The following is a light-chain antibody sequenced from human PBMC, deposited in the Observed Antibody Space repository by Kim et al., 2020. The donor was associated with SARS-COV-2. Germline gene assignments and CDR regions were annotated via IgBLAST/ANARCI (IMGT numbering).Light chain of an antibody. CDR2: GIV. Sequence: TITIVCTGSSSNIGAGYQAQWYQVLPGTAPKLLVFGIVSRPSGVPDRFSGSLSGTSASLAITGLQAEDEAQYYCQSYDSKLRATIFGGGTQLTVL. CDR3: QSYDSKLRATI. J-gene: IGLJ2*01. V-gene: IGLV1-40*01. CDR1: SSNIGAGYQ.